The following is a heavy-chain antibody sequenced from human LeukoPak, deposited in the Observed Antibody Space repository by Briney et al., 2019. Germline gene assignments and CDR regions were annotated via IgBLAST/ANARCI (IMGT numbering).Heavy chain of an antibody. V-gene: IGHV3-7*01. CDR3: AELGVTMIGGV. CDR2: IKQDGSEK. CDR1: GFTFSSYW. D-gene: IGHD3-10*02. J-gene: IGHJ6*04. Sequence: PGGSLRLSCATSGFTFSSYWMSWVRQAPGKGLEWVANIKQDGSEKYYVDSVKGRFTISRDNAKNSLYLQMNSLRAEDTAVYYCAELGVTMIGGVWGKGTTVTISS.